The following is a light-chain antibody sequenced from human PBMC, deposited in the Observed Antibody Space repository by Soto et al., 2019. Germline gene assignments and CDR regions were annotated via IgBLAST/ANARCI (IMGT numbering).Light chain of an antibody. CDR1: QSVSSSY. J-gene: IGKJ2*01. CDR2: GAS. CDR3: HQYNNWPPYT. V-gene: IGKV3-15*01. Sequence: EIVLTQSPGTLSLSPGERATLSCRASQSVSSSYLAWYQQKPGQAPRLLIYGASTRATGIPVRFSGSGSGTEFTLTISSLQSEDFAVYFCHQYNNWPPYTFGQGTKVDIK.